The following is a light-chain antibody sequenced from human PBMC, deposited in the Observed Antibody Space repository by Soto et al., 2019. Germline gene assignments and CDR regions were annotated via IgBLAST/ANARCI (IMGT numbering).Light chain of an antibody. CDR3: QQYNNWFMYT. J-gene: IGKJ2*01. CDR1: QSVSSN. Sequence: EIVMTQSPATLSVSPGERATLSCRASQSVSSNLAWYQQKPGQAPRLLIYGASTRATGIPARFSGSGSGTEFTLTISSLQSEDVAVYYCQQYNNWFMYTFGQGTKLEIK. V-gene: IGKV3-15*01. CDR2: GAS.